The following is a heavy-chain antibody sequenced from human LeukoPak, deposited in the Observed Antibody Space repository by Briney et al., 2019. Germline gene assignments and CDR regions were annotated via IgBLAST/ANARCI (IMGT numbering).Heavy chain of an antibody. Sequence: ASVRVSSKASGYTFTIYAMNWVRQAPGQGLEWMGWINTNTGNPTYAQGFTGRFVFSLDTSVSTAYLQISSLKAEDAAVYYCARDRRYSYAGSNWFDPWGQGTLVTVSS. CDR2: INTNTGNP. CDR3: ARDRRYSYAGSNWFDP. J-gene: IGHJ5*02. CDR1: GYTFTIYA. D-gene: IGHD5-18*01. V-gene: IGHV7-4-1*02.